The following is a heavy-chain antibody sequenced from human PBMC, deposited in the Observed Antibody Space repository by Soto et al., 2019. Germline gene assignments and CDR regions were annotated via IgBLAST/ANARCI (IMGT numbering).Heavy chain of an antibody. D-gene: IGHD3-3*01. V-gene: IGHV3-30*03. Sequence: SLRLSCAASGFTFSSYGMHWVRQAPGKGLEWVAVISYDGSNKYYADSVKGRFTISRDDSKNTLYLQMNSLRAEDTAVYYCARPEGDFWSGYNAFDIWGQGTMVTVSS. CDR3: ARPEGDFWSGYNAFDI. CDR2: ISYDGSNK. J-gene: IGHJ3*02. CDR1: GFTFSSYG.